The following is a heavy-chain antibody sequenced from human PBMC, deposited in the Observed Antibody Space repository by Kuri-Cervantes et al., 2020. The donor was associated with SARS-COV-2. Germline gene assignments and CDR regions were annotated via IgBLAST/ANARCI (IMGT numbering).Heavy chain of an antibody. Sequence: SETLSLTCTVSGGSISSGSYYWSWIRQPAGKGLEWIGRIYTSGSTNYNPSLKSRVTISVDTSKNQFSLKLSSVTAADTAVYYCARVVVVPAALPRWFDPWGQGTLVTVSS. CDR2: IYTSGST. CDR1: GGSISSGSYY. J-gene: IGHJ5*02. V-gene: IGHV4-61*02. D-gene: IGHD2-2*01. CDR3: ARVVVVPAALPRWFDP.